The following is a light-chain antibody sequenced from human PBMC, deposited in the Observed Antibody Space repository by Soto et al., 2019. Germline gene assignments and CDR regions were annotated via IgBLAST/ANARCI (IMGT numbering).Light chain of an antibody. CDR2: GNS. V-gene: IGLV1-40*01. CDR3: QSYDTSLSRVV. CDR1: SSNIGAAYE. J-gene: IGLJ2*01. Sequence: QAVVTQPPSVSGVPGQRVTISCTGSSSNIGAAYEVHWYQQLRGTAPKLLIYGNSDRPSGVPDRFSGSKSGTSASLAITGLQAEDEAAYSCQSYDTSLSRVVFGGGTTVTVL.